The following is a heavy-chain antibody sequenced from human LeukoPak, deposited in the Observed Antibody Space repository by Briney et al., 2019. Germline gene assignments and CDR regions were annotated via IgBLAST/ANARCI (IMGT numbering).Heavy chain of an antibody. CDR2: ITSSSSTI. CDR3: ARNFDS. V-gene: IGHV3-48*01. CDR1: GFTFTSYT. Sequence: GGSLSLSCAAPGFTFTSYTMNWGRQAPGKGLEWVSYITSSSSTIYYADSVKGRFTMSRDNAENSLYLQMNSLRAEDTAVYYSARNFDSWGQGTLVTVSS. D-gene: IGHD2/OR15-2a*01. J-gene: IGHJ4*02.